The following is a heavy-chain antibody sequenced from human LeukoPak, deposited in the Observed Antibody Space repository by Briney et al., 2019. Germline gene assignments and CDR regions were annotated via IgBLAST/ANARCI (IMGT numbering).Heavy chain of an antibody. Sequence: PGRSLRLSCAASGFTFSSYGMHWVRQAPGKGLEWVAVISYDGSNKYYADSVKGRFTISRDNSKNTLYPQMNSLRAEDTAVYYCAKGFGRRTSPENVSRYFDWLLPPLGYWGQGTLVTVSS. CDR2: ISYDGSNK. CDR3: AKGFGRRTSPENVSRYFDWLLPPLGY. V-gene: IGHV3-30*18. CDR1: GFTFSSYG. D-gene: IGHD3-9*01. J-gene: IGHJ4*02.